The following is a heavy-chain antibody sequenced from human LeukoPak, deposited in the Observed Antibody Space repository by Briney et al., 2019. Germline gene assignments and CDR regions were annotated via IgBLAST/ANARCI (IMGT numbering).Heavy chain of an antibody. CDR3: AKNIGDYNSHYFDY. V-gene: IGHV3-30*18. CDR1: GFMFYDYH. Sequence: GGSLRLSCAASGFMFYDYHMHWVRQAPGKGLEWVALISYDGRDQYYTDSVQGRFTVSRDTSNNTLYLQMNSLRAEDTAVYYCAKNIGDYNSHYFDYWGQGTLVIVSS. D-gene: IGHD2-21*02. J-gene: IGHJ4*02. CDR2: ISYDGRDQ.